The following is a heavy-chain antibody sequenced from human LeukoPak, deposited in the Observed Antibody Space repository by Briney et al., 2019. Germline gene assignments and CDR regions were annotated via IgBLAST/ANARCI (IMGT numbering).Heavy chain of an antibody. CDR3: ARSQTGYSSGWFSIFDY. Sequence: ASVKVSCKASGYTFTSYDINWVRQATGQGLEWMGWMNPNSGNTGYAQKFQGRVTITADESTSTAYMELSSLRSEDTAVYCCARSQTGYSSGWFSIFDYWGQGTLVTVSS. D-gene: IGHD6-19*01. CDR2: MNPNSGNT. CDR1: GYTFTSYD. V-gene: IGHV1-8*03. J-gene: IGHJ4*02.